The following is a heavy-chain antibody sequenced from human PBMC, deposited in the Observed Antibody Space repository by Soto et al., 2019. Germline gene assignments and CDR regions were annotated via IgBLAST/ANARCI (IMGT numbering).Heavy chain of an antibody. D-gene: IGHD1-1*01. CDR2: INSDGSST. CDR3: ARVIHDHVNWFDP. J-gene: IGHJ5*02. CDR1: GFTFSSYW. Sequence: EVQLVESGGGLVQPGGSLRLSCAASGFTFSSYWMHWVRQAPGKGLVWVSRINSDGSSTSYADSVKGRFTISRDNAKNTLYLQINSLRAEDTAVYYCARVIHDHVNWFDPWGQGTLVTVSS. V-gene: IGHV3-74*01.